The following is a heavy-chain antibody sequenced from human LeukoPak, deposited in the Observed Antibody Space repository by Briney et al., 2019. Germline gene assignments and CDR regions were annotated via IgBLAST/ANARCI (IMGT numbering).Heavy chain of an antibody. D-gene: IGHD3-10*01. V-gene: IGHV4-59*01. J-gene: IGHJ4*02. CDR2: IYSSGST. Sequence: SETLSLTCTVSGGSISRYYWSWIRQPPGKGLEWIGYIYSSGSTNYNPSLKSRVTISVDTSKNRFSLELSSVTAADTAVYYCARGAMVREVILTHYFDHWGQGTLVTVSS. CDR1: GGSISRYY. CDR3: ARGAMVREVILTHYFDH.